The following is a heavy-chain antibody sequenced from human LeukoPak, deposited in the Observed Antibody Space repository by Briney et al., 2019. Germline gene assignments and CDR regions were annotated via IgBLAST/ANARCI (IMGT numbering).Heavy chain of an antibody. D-gene: IGHD6-19*01. CDR1: GFTFDDYA. CDR3: ARASDISVAAYFDY. V-gene: IGHV3-9*01. J-gene: IGHJ4*02. Sequence: QSGGSLRLSCAASGFTFDDYAMHWVRQAPGKGLEWVSGISWNSGSIGYADSVKGRFTISRDNAKNSLYLQMNSLRAEDTALYYCARASDISVAAYFDYWGQGTLVTVSS. CDR2: ISWNSGSI.